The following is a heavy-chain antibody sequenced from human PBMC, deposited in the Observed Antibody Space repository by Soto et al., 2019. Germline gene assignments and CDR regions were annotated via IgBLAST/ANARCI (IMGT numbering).Heavy chain of an antibody. J-gene: IGHJ5*02. D-gene: IGHD1-1*01. V-gene: IGHV4-31*03. Sequence: QVQLQEWGPGLVKASRTVSLTCTVSGGSIRNGNYYWSWIRQLPGQGLEWIGNIYYIGTTSYNPSLKSRVIISIDTSKNQFSLELTSVLAADTAVYYCAKNETTRPWFDPWGQGTLVTVSP. CDR1: GGSIRNGNYY. CDR2: IYYIGTT. CDR3: AKNETTRPWFDP.